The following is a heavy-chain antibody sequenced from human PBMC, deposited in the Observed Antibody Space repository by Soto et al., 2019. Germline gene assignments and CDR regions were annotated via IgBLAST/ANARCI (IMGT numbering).Heavy chain of an antibody. V-gene: IGHV3-30-3*01. CDR3: ARDRGRSSGWYVTYYYYGIDV. CDR1: GFTFSSYA. Sequence: PGGSLRLSCAASGFTFSSYAMHWVRQAPGKGLEWVAVISYDGSNKYYADSVKGRFTISRDNSKNTLYLQMNSLRAEDTAVYYCARDRGRSSGWYVTYYYYGIDVWGQGTTVTVS. J-gene: IGHJ6*02. CDR2: ISYDGSNK. D-gene: IGHD6-19*01.